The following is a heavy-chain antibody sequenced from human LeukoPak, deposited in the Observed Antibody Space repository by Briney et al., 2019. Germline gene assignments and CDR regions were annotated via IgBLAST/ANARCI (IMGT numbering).Heavy chain of an antibody. CDR1: GGSMSSSSYY. CDR2: IYYSGST. V-gene: IGHV4-39*01. D-gene: IGHD4-17*01. Sequence: SETQSLTCGDSGGSMSSSSYYWGWIRQPPGKGLEWIGSIYYSGSTYYNPSLKSRVTISVDSSKNQCSLKLSSVTAADTAVYYCARHGTVTHRFDYWGQGTLVTVSS. J-gene: IGHJ4*02. CDR3: ARHGTVTHRFDY.